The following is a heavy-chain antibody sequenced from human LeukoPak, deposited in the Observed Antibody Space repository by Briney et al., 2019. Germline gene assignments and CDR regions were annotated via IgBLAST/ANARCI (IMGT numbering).Heavy chain of an antibody. CDR2: INHSGST. CDR1: GGSFSGYY. V-gene: IGHV4-34*01. CDR3: ARGQATVTRN. Sequence: SETLSLTCAVYGGSFSGYYWSWIRQPPGKGLEWIGEINHSGSTNYNPSLKSRVTISVDTSKNQFSLKLSSVTAADTAVDYCARGQATVTRNWGQGTLVTVSS. J-gene: IGHJ4*02. D-gene: IGHD4-11*01.